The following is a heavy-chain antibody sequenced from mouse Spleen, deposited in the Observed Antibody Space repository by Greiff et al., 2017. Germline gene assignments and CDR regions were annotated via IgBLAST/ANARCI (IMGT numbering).Heavy chain of an antibody. V-gene: IGHV1S132*01. CDR2: IFPGTGTT. Sequence: VQLQQSGAELVKPGASVKLSCKTSGYTFTSYWIQWVKQRPGQGLGWIGEIFPGTGTTYYNEKFKGKATLTIDTSSSTAYMQLSSLTSEDSAVYFCAREEAMDYWGQGTSVTVSS. J-gene: IGHJ4*01. CDR3: AREEAMDY. CDR1: GYTFTSYW.